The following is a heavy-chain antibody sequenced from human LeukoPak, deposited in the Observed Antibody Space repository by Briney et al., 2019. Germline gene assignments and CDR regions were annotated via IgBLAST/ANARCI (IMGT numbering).Heavy chain of an antibody. CDR3: ARVFPLYYDTPAAFDI. CDR2: ISSSSSYI. D-gene: IGHD3-22*01. V-gene: IGHV3-21*01. J-gene: IGHJ3*02. CDR1: GFTFSSYS. Sequence: GGSLRLSCAASGFTFSSYSMNWVRQAPGKGLEWVSSISSSSSYIYYADSVKGRFTISRDNAKNSLYLLMNSLRAEDTAVYYCARVFPLYYDTPAAFDIWGQGTMVTVSS.